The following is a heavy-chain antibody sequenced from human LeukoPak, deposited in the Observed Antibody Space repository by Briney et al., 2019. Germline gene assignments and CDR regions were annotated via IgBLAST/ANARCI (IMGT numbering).Heavy chain of an antibody. CDR2: INPNSGAT. D-gene: IGHD5-12*01. Sequence: ASVNVSCKASGYTFTDYYIHWVRQTPGQGLEWMARINPNSGATNYAQTFEGRVTMTRDTSTSTAYMELRSLRSDDTAVYYCAGSGDIVATKSFAYWGQGTLVTVSS. J-gene: IGHJ4*02. CDR3: AGSGDIVATKSFAY. V-gene: IGHV1-2*06. CDR1: GYTFTDYY.